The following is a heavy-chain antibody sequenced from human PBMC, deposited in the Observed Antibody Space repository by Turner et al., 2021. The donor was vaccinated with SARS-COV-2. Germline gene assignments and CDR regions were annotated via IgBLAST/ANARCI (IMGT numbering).Heavy chain of an antibody. CDR3: AHSEVSGFAEAHFDY. CDR1: GFSLSTSGVG. CDR2: IYWNDGK. D-gene: IGHD3-10*01. V-gene: IGHV2-5*01. J-gene: IGHJ4*02. Sequence: QITLKVSGPTLVEPTQTLPLTCTFSGFSLSTSGVGVGWIRQPPGKALEWLALIYWNDGKRYRSSLKSRLTITKDTSKIQVVLTMTNMDPVDTAISYCAHSEVSGFAEAHFDYWGQGTLVTVSS.